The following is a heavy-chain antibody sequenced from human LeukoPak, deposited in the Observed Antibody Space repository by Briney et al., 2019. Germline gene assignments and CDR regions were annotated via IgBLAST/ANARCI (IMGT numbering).Heavy chain of an antibody. CDR2: IYYPVDT. J-gene: IGHJ4*02. Sequence: SETLSLTCTVSGDSFIGSYWSWIRHATGKGLECSGYIYYPVDTNYNPSLQSRVTMSVDISKKQFSLRLTSVSAADTAVYYCARRRYYESSGYNPTYYFDDWGQGILVTVSS. CDR3: ARRRYYESSGYNPTYYFDD. CDR1: GDSFIGSY. D-gene: IGHD3-22*01. V-gene: IGHV4-59*01.